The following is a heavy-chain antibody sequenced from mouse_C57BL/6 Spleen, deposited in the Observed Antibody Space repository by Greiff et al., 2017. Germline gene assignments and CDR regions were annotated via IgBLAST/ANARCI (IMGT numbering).Heavy chain of an antibody. CDR1: GYSFTSYY. CDR2: IYPGSGNT. Sequence: QVQLKESGPELVKPGASVKISCKASGYSFTSYYIHWVKQRPGQGLEWIGWIYPGSGNTKYTEKFKGKATLTADTSSSTAYMQLSSLTSEDSAVYYCARGGYDWDYFDYWGQGTTLTVSS. V-gene: IGHV1-66*01. D-gene: IGHD2-2*01. CDR3: ARGGYDWDYFDY. J-gene: IGHJ2*01.